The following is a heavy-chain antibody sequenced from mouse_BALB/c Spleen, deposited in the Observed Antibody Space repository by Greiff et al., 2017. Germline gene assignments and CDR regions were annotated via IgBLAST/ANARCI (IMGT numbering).Heavy chain of an antibody. V-gene: IGHV2-9*02. CDR2: IWAGGST. Sequence: VMLVESGPGLVAPSQSLSITCTVSGFSLTSYGVHWVRQPPGKGLEWLGVIWAGGSTNYNSALMSRLSISKDNSKSQVFLKMNSLQTDDTAMYYCARDPEYYGSSSMDYWGQGTSVTVSS. D-gene: IGHD1-1*01. CDR3: ARDPEYYGSSSMDY. J-gene: IGHJ4*01. CDR1: GFSLTSYG.